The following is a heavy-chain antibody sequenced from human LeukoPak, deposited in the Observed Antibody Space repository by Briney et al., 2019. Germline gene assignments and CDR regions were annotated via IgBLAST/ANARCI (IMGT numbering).Heavy chain of an antibody. D-gene: IGHD6-13*01. CDR1: GYTFTGYY. V-gene: IGHV1-2*02. Sequence: GASVKVSCKASGYTFTGYYMHWVRQAPGQGLEWMGWINPNSGGTNYAQKFQGRVTMTRDTSISTAYMELSRLRSDDTAVYYCASTEQYSSRQYYYYGMDVWGQGTTVTVSS. J-gene: IGHJ6*02. CDR3: ASTEQYSSRQYYYYGMDV. CDR2: INPNSGGT.